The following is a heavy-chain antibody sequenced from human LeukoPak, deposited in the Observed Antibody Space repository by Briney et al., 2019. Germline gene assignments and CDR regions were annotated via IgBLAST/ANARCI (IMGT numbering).Heavy chain of an antibody. Sequence: ASVKVSCKASGYTFTGYYMHWVRQAPGQGLERMGWINPNSGGTNYAQKFQGRVTMTRDTSISTAYMELSRLRSDDTAVYYCARDYYGSGSFPVRFDPWGQGTLVTVSS. D-gene: IGHD3-10*01. CDR1: GYTFTGYY. CDR3: ARDYYGSGSFPVRFDP. CDR2: INPNSGGT. V-gene: IGHV1-2*02. J-gene: IGHJ5*02.